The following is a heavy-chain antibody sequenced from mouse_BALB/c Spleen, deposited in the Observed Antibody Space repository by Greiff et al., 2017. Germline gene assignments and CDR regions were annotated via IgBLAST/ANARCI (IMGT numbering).Heavy chain of an antibody. CDR3: AIHYYGSSPFAY. J-gene: IGHJ3*01. Sequence: VQLKQSGAELVKPGASVKLSCTASGFNIKDTYMHWVKQRPEQGLEWIGRIDPANGNTKYDPKFQGKATITADTSSNTAYLQLSSLTSEDTAVYYCAIHYYGSSPFAYWGQGTLVTVSA. V-gene: IGHV14-3*02. CDR2: IDPANGNT. D-gene: IGHD1-1*01. CDR1: GFNIKDTY.